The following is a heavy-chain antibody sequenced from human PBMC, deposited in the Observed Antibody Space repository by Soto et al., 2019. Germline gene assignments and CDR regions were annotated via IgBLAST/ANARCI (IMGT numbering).Heavy chain of an antibody. Sequence: EVQLLESGGGLVQPGGSLRLSCAASGFTFSSYAMCWVRQAPGKGLEWVSSISVSGGSTYYADSVKGRFTISRDNSRNTLSLQMNSLRAEDTAVYYCAKDGYSTTRNKPLDYWGQWTLVTVSS. D-gene: IGHD2-2*01. V-gene: IGHV3-23*01. CDR1: GFTFSSYA. J-gene: IGHJ4*02. CDR2: ISVSGGST. CDR3: AKDGYSTTRNKPLDY.